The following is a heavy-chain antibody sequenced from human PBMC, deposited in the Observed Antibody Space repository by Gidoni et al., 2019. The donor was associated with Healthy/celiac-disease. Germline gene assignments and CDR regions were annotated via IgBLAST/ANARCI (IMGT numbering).Heavy chain of an antibody. J-gene: IGHJ4*02. CDR1: GFTFSSYG. CDR3: ARGEEYSGSYFVY. D-gene: IGHD1-26*01. V-gene: IGHV3-33*01. CDR2: IWYDGSNK. Sequence: QVQLVESGGGVVQPGRSLRLSCAASGFTFSSYGMHWVRQAPGKGLEWVAVIWYDGSNKYYADSVKGRFTISRDNSKNTLYLQMNSLRAEDTAVYYCARGEEYSGSYFVYWGQGTLVTVSS.